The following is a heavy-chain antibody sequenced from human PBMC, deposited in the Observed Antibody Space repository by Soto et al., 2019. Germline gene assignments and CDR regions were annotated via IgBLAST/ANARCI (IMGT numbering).Heavy chain of an antibody. V-gene: IGHV1-46*01. CDR1: GYTFTSYY. CDR2: INPSGGST. Sequence: QVQLVQSGAEVKKPGASVKVSCKASGYTFTSYYMHWVRQAPGQGLEWMGIINPSGGSTSYAQKFQGRVTMTRDTSTSTVYMELSRLRSEDTAVYYCARDQGGARAARPAGMDVWGQGTTVTVSS. CDR3: ARDQGGARAARPAGMDV. J-gene: IGHJ6*02. D-gene: IGHD6-6*01.